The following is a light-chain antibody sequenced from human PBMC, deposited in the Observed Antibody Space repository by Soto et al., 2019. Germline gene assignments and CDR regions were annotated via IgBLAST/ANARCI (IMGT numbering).Light chain of an antibody. CDR3: QQSYSTPPWT. V-gene: IGKV1-39*01. J-gene: IGKJ1*01. Sequence: DIQMTQSPSSLSASVGDRVTITCRASQSISSYLNWYQQKPGKAPKLLIYAASSLQSGGSSRFSGSRSGTDLTLTISSLQPEDFATYYCQQSYSTPPWTFGQAPKVEIK. CDR2: AAS. CDR1: QSISSY.